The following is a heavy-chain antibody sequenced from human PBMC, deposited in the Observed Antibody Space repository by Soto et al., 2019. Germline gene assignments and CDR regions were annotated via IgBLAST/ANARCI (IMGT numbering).Heavy chain of an antibody. Sequence: EVQVVESGGGLVQPGGTLRLSGAASGFTFSDHYMDWVRQAPGKGLEWVGRSRNKAISYSTEYAASVKGRFTISSDDSGDSGYLEMNRLKTEDTAVYYGAVDKVGSGSYWGQGTLVTVSS. CDR2: SRNKAISYST. CDR1: GFTFSDHY. V-gene: IGHV3-72*01. D-gene: IGHD5-12*01. CDR3: AVDKVGSGSY. J-gene: IGHJ4*02.